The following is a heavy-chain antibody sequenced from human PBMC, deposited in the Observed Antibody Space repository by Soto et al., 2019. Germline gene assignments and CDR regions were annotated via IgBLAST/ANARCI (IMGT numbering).Heavy chain of an antibody. CDR1: GYNFAKYW. V-gene: IGHV5-51*01. J-gene: IGHJ4*02. D-gene: IGHD1-20*01. Sequence: LVESVTISCKVSGYNFAKYWIAWVLQMPGEGLEWMGIIHPGDSDTRYSPPFQGQVIISADKSISTAYLQWTSLKASDTAMYYCVRPLANWNPFDYWGQGTLVTVSS. CDR2: IHPGDSDT. CDR3: VRPLANWNPFDY.